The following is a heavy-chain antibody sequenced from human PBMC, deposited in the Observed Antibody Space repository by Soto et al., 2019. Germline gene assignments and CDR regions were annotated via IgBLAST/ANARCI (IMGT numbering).Heavy chain of an antibody. D-gene: IGHD3-16*02. J-gene: IGHJ6*02. CDR2: IWYDGSNK. CDR1: GFTFGSYG. Sequence: PGGSLRLSCAASGFTFGSYGMHWVHQAPGKGLEWVAVIWYDGSNKYYADSVKGRFTISRDNSKNTLYLQMNSLRAEDTAVYYCARAPIPYYDYVWGSYRSYYYYGMDVWGQGTTVTVSS. CDR3: ARAPIPYYDYVWGSYRSYYYYGMDV. V-gene: IGHV3-33*01.